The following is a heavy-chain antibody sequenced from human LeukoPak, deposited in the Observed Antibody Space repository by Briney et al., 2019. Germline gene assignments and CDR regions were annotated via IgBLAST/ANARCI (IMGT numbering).Heavy chain of an antibody. D-gene: IGHD3-9*01. Sequence: PGGSLRLSCAASGFTFSSYAMSWVRQAPGKGLEWVSAISGSGGSTYYADSVKGRFTISGDNSKNTLYLQMNSLRAEDTAVYYCANDVHTLRYFDWLTHLPPLAPPPGTYGMDVWGQGTTVTVSS. V-gene: IGHV3-23*01. J-gene: IGHJ6*02. CDR2: ISGSGGST. CDR3: ANDVHTLRYFDWLTHLPPLAPPPGTYGMDV. CDR1: GFTFSSYA.